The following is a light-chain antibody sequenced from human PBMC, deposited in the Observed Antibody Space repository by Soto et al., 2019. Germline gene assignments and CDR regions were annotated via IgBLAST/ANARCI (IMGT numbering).Light chain of an antibody. V-gene: IGKV3-15*01. CDR2: GAS. CDR3: QQYNDWPRT. CDR1: QSVISN. Sequence: EIVMTQSPATLSVSPGERATLSCRASQSVISNLVWYQQKPGQAPRLLIYGASTRATVIPARFSGSVSGTEFTLTIRSLQSEDFAVYYCQQYNDWPRTFGQGTKMEIK. J-gene: IGKJ2*01.